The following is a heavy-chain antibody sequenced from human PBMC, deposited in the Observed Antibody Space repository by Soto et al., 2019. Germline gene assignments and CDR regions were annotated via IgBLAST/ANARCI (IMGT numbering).Heavy chain of an antibody. D-gene: IGHD3-3*01. CDR3: AKDLIFGVVKMIYYGMDV. CDR2: ISYDGSNK. CDR1: GFTFSSYG. V-gene: IGHV3-30*18. Sequence: PGGSLRLSCAASGFTFSSYGMHWVRQAPGKGLEWVAVISYDGSNKYYADSVKGRFTISRDNSKNTLYLQMNSLRAEDTAVYYCAKDLIFGVVKMIYYGMDVWGQGTTVTVSS. J-gene: IGHJ6*02.